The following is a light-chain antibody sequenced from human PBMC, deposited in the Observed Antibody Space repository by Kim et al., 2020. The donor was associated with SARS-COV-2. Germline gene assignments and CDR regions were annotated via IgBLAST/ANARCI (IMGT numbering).Light chain of an antibody. Sequence: LGQTISITCHGDSLRSHYASWYHQKPGQAPVLVIYGKNNRPSGIPDRFSGSSSGNTASLTITGAQAEDEADYYCNSRDSSGNPPYVFGTGTKVTVL. CDR2: GKN. J-gene: IGLJ1*01. CDR1: SLRSHY. V-gene: IGLV3-19*01. CDR3: NSRDSSGNPPYV.